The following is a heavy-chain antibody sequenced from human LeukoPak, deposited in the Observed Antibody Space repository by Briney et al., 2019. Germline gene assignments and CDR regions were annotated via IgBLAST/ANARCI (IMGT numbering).Heavy chain of an antibody. CDR1: GGSFSGYY. Sequence: SETLSLTCAVYGGSFSGYYWSWIRQPPGKGLEWIGEINHSGSTNYNPSLKSRVTISVDTSKNQFSLKLSSVTAADTAVYYCVSAGAGSLDVWGQGTTVTVSS. CDR3: VSAGAGSLDV. J-gene: IGHJ6*02. V-gene: IGHV4-34*01. D-gene: IGHD3-10*01. CDR2: INHSGST.